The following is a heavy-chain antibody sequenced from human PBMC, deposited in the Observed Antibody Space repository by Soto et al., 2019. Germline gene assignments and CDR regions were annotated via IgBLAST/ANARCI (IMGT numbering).Heavy chain of an antibody. Sequence: QVQLVQSGAEVKKTGSSVKVSCKASGGTFSSYTISWVRQAPGQGLEWMGRIIPMFGIANYAQKFQGRVTRTADKSTRTAYMELSSLRSEDTAVYYCARGYGDSHDYWGQGTLVTVSS. D-gene: IGHD4-17*01. CDR1: GGTFSSYT. V-gene: IGHV1-69*02. CDR2: IIPMFGIA. J-gene: IGHJ4*02. CDR3: ARGYGDSHDY.